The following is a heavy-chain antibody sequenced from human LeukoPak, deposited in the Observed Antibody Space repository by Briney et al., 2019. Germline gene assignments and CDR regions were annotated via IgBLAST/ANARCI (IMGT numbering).Heavy chain of an antibody. CDR1: GYTFTGYY. CDR3: ARDIGSGSYY. J-gene: IGHJ4*02. D-gene: IGHD3-10*01. V-gene: IGHV1-2*02. Sequence: ASVKVSCKASGYTFTGYYIHWVRQAPGQGLEWMGWINPNSGDTNYAQKFQGRVTMTRDTSINAAYMELSRLRSDDTAVYYCARDIGSGSYYWGQGTLVTVSS. CDR2: INPNSGDT.